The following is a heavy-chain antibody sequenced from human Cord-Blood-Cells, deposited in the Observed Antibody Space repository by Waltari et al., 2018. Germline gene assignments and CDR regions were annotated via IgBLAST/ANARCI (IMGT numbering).Heavy chain of an antibody. Sequence: QVQLVQSGAEVKKPGSSVKVSCKASGGTSSSCAISWVRQAPGQGLEWMGGIIPIFGTANYAQKFQGRVTITADESTSTAYMELSSLRSEDTAVYYCAGWELLRYYYYGMDVWGQGTTVTVSS. D-gene: IGHD1-26*01. CDR3: AGWELLRYYYYGMDV. CDR1: GGTSSSCA. V-gene: IGHV1-69*01. CDR2: IIPIFGTA. J-gene: IGHJ6*02.